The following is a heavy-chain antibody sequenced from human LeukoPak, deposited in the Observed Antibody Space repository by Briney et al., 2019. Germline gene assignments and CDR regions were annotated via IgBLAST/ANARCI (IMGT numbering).Heavy chain of an antibody. Sequence: SVKLSCKASGGTFNSYAISWVRQAHGQGLEWMGGIIPIFGTANDAQKFQGRVTITTDESTSTAYMELSSLRSEDTAVYYCGVGPQRRYYYYYYYMDVWGKGTTVTVSS. CDR3: GVGPQRRYYYYYYYMDV. CDR2: IIPIFGTA. CDR1: GGTFNSYA. J-gene: IGHJ6*03. V-gene: IGHV1-69*05.